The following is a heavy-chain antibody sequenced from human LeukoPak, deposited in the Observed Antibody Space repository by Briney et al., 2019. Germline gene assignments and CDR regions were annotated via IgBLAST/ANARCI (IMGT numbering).Heavy chain of an antibody. Sequence: GGSLRLSCAASGFTFSSYAMSWVRQAPGKGLEWVSAISGSGGSTYYADSVKGRLTISRDNSKNTLYLQMNSLRAEDTAVYYCAKGPKSRIVVVPAATNYFDYWGQGTLVTVSS. CDR2: ISGSGGST. CDR3: AKGPKSRIVVVPAATNYFDY. D-gene: IGHD2-2*01. J-gene: IGHJ4*02. CDR1: GFTFSSYA. V-gene: IGHV3-23*01.